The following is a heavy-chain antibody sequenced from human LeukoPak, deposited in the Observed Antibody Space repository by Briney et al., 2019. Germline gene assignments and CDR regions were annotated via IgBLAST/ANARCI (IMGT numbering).Heavy chain of an antibody. CDR1: GGTFSSYA. D-gene: IGHD2-2*01. CDR2: IIPIFGTA. V-gene: IGHV1-69*13. CDR3: ASRTSEIYGMDV. J-gene: IGHJ6*02. Sequence: SVKVSCKASGGTFSSYAISWVRQAPGQGLEWMGGIIPIFGTANYAQKFQGRVTITADESTSTAYMELSSLRSEDTAVYYCASRTSEIYGMDVWGQGTTVTVSS.